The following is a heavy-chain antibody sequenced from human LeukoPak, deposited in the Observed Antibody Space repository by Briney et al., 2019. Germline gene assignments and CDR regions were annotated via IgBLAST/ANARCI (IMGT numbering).Heavy chain of an antibody. CDR3: TRDGGSWSHLDF. CDR2: IDSRAKSHAT. Sequence: GGALKLPCAGSGFTFSDCAIHWVRHTPAKGLEWVARIDSRAKSHATAYAASGRGRFTVSRDDSKSTAWLQMNSLETEDTAVYFCTRDGGSWSHLDFWGQGALVTVSS. CDR1: GFTFSDCA. J-gene: IGHJ4*02. D-gene: IGHD2-15*01. V-gene: IGHV3-73*01.